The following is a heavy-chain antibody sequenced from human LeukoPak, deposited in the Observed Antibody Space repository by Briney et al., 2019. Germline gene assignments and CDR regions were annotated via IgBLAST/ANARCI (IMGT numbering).Heavy chain of an antibody. D-gene: IGHD3-22*01. CDR2: IYTSGST. CDR3: AREGYDSSGYYAFGY. CDR1: GGSISSDY. Sequence: PSETLSHTCTVSGGSISSDYWSWIRQPAGKGLEWIGRIYTSGSTSYNPSLESRVTMSVDTSKHQISLRLSSVTAADTAVYYCAREGYDSSGYYAFGYWGQGTLVTVSS. V-gene: IGHV4-4*07. J-gene: IGHJ4*02.